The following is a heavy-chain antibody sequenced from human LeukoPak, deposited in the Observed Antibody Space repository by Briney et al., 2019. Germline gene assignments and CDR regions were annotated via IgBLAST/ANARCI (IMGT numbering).Heavy chain of an antibody. D-gene: IGHD2-2*01. J-gene: IGHJ5*02. CDR2: IYYRGST. CDR3: ARVGPAADRGNNWFDP. V-gene: IGHV4-61*01. Sequence: SETLSLTCTVSGGSVSSGSYYWRWIRQPPGKGLEWIGYIYYRGSTNYNPSLKSRVTISVDTSKNQFSLELSSVTAADTAVYYCARVGPAADRGNNWFDPWGQGTLVTVSS. CDR1: GGSVSSGSYY.